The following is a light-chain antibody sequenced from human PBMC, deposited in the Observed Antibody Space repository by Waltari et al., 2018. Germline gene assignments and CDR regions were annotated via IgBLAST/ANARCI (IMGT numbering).Light chain of an antibody. V-gene: IGKV4-1*01. CDR2: WAT. Sequence: DIVMTQSPDSLTVSLGARATINCKSSHSLLYYSNNKNYISWYQQKPGQAPKLLIYWATKRDSGVPDRFSGSGSETDFTLTISSLQAEDVAVYHCHQYFAPPYTFGRGTKLEIK. CDR1: HSLLYYSNNKNY. J-gene: IGKJ2*01. CDR3: HQYFAPPYT.